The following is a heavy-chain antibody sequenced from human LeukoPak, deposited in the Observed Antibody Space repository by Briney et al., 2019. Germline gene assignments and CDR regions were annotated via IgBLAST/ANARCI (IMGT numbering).Heavy chain of an antibody. CDR1: GGSFSGYY. V-gene: IGHV4-34*01. CDR2: INHSGST. CDR3: ARHADYYYDSSGYYHNWFDP. D-gene: IGHD3-22*01. Sequence: PSETLSLTCAVYGGSFSGYYWSWIRQPPGKGLEWIGEINHSGSTNYNPSLKSRVTISVDTSKNQFSLRLSSVTAADTAVYYCARHADYYYDSSGYYHNWFDPWGQGTLVTVSS. J-gene: IGHJ5*02.